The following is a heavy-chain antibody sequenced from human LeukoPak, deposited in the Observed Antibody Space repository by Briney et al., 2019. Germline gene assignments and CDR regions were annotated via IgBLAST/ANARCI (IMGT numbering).Heavy chain of an antibody. CDR3: ARERWSTYYFDY. Sequence: GRSLRLSCAASGFTFSSYAMHWVRQAPGKGLEWMAVISYDGSNKYYADFVKGRFTNSRDNSKNTLYLQMNSLRAEDTAVYYCARERWSTYYFDYWGQGTLVTVSS. D-gene: IGHD2-15*01. J-gene: IGHJ4*02. CDR1: GFTFSSYA. CDR2: ISYDGSNK. V-gene: IGHV3-30*04.